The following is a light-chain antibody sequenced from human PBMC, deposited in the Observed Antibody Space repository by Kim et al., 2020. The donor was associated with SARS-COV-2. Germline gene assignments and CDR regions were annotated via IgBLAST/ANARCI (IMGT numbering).Light chain of an antibody. V-gene: IGKV3-20*01. CDR1: QSVISSY. J-gene: IGKJ4*01. Sequence: SPGERATLSCRASQSVISSYLAWYQQRPGQAPRLLIYDASSRATGIPDRFSGSGSGTDFTLTISGLETEDCAVYYCQQYGGSPLTFGGGAKVDIK. CDR2: DAS. CDR3: QQYGGSPLT.